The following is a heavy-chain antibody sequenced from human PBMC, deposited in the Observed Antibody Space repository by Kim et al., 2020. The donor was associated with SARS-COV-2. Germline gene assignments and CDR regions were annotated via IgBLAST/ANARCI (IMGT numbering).Heavy chain of an antibody. Sequence: GGSLRLSCAASGFTFGDYAMHWVRQAPGKGLEWVSGISWNSGSIGYADSVKGRFTISRDNAKNSLYLQMNSLRAEDTALYYCAKDPLYYDFWSGYLPNYYDYYMDVWGKGTTVTVSS. CDR1: GFTFGDYA. D-gene: IGHD3-3*01. CDR3: AKDPLYYDFWSGYLPNYYDYYMDV. V-gene: IGHV3-9*01. J-gene: IGHJ6*03. CDR2: ISWNSGSI.